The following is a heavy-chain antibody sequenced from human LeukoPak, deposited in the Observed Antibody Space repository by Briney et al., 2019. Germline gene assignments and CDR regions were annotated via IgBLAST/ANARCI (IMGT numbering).Heavy chain of an antibody. CDR2: IYPGDSDT. J-gene: IGHJ4*02. Sequence: GESLKISCKGSGYSFTSYWIGWVRQMPGKGLEWMGIIYPGDSDTRYSPSFQGQVTISADKSISTAYLQWSSLKASDTAMYYCARLNYDILTGYLLGYFDYWGQGTLVTVSS. D-gene: IGHD3-9*01. V-gene: IGHV5-51*01. CDR3: ARLNYDILTGYLLGYFDY. CDR1: GYSFTSYW.